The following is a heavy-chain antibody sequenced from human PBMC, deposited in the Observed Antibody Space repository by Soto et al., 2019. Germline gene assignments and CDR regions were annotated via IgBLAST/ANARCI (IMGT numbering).Heavy chain of an antibody. V-gene: IGHV3-13*01. CDR1: GFTFSSYD. CDR3: ARVFPPHYYYGMDV. D-gene: IGHD3-3*01. Sequence: GGSLRLSCAASGFTFSSYDMHWVRQATGKGLEWVSAIGTAGDTYYPGSVKGRFTISRENAKNSLYLQMNSLRAEDTAVYYCARVFPPHYYYGMDVWGQGTTVTVSS. CDR2: IGTAGDT. J-gene: IGHJ6*02.